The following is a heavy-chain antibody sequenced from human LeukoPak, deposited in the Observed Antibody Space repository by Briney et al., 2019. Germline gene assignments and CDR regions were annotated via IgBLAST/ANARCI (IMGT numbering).Heavy chain of an antibody. Sequence: PGGSLRLSCAASGFTFSSYWMSWVRQAPGKGLEWVANIKQDGSEKYYVDSVKGRFTISRGNAKNSLYLQMNSLRAEDTAVYYCARDHYDFWSGYFDRGGVGDYWGQGTLVTVSS. CDR1: GFTFSSYW. V-gene: IGHV3-7*01. J-gene: IGHJ4*02. D-gene: IGHD3-3*01. CDR3: ARDHYDFWSGYFDRGGVGDY. CDR2: IKQDGSEK.